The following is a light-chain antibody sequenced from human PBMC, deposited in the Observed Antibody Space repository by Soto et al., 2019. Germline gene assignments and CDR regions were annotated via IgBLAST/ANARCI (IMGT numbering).Light chain of an antibody. Sequence: QSALTQPASVSGSPGQSITISCTGSSSDIGTYNLVSWYQQQPGKAPRLVIYEVSGRPSGVSVRFSGSKSGNTASLTISGLQVDDEGDYYCSSYTKTSPAYVFGTVTNFTVL. CDR2: EVS. CDR1: SSDIGTYNL. V-gene: IGLV2-14*01. J-gene: IGLJ1*01. CDR3: SSYTKTSPAYV.